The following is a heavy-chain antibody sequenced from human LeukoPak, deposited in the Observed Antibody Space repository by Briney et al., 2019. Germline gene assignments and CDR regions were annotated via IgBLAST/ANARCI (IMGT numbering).Heavy chain of an antibody. J-gene: IGHJ4*02. CDR3: ASRYGGPVAGLPPLYYFDY. Sequence: SETLSLTCTVSGGSISSYYWSWIRQPAGKGLEWIGRIYTSGSTNYNPSLKSRVTISVDTSKNQFSLKLSSVTAADTAVYYCASRYGGPVAGLPPLYYFDYWGQGTLVTVSS. D-gene: IGHD6-19*01. V-gene: IGHV4-4*07. CDR2: IYTSGST. CDR1: GGSISSYY.